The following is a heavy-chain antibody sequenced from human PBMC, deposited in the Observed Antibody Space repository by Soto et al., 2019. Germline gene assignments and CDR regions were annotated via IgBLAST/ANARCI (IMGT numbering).Heavy chain of an antibody. V-gene: IGHV3-23*01. D-gene: IGHD5-12*01. CDR3: AKGSIEYSASVDN. J-gene: IGHJ4*01. CDR1: GFSFSSYA. CDR2: ISARGGSS. Sequence: DVQLLESGGGLVQPGGSLRLSCAASGFSFSSYAMVWVRQAPGKGLEWVAVISARGGSSYFADSVKGRFTLSRDNSKNVLSLEMNSLSAEDTAIYFCAKGSIEYSASVDNWGHGTLVVVSS.